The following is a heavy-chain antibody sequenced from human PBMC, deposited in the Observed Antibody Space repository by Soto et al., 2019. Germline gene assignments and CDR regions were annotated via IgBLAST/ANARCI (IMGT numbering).Heavy chain of an antibody. J-gene: IGHJ4*02. CDR3: ARDPGGHYCTSTSCLYFFDH. V-gene: IGHV3-23*01. Sequence: EVQLLESGGALVQPGGSLRLSCAASGFTFSNHAMNWVRQAPGKGLEWVSTISDSGSTYYADSVKGRSTISRDNSKNTLYLQMISLRAEDTAVYYCARDPGGHYCTSTSCLYFFDHWGQGTLVIVSS. CDR2: ISDSGST. CDR1: GFTFSNHA. D-gene: IGHD2-2*01.